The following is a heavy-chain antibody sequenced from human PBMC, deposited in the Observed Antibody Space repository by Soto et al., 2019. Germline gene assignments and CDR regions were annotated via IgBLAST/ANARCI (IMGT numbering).Heavy chain of an antibody. CDR2: ITSGSSYT. Sequence: GGSLRLSCAASGFTFSSYSMNWVRQAPGKGLEWVSSITSGSSYTYYADLVKGRFTISRDNAKNSLYLQMNSLRAEDTAVYYCASSPYYDFWSQGSL. CDR1: GFTFSSYS. V-gene: IGHV3-21*01. J-gene: IGHJ4*02. CDR3: ASSPYYDF.